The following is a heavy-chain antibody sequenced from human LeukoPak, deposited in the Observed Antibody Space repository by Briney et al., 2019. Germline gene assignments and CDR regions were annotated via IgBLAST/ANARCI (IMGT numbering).Heavy chain of an antibody. Sequence: SGTLSLTCAVSGDSISSGNYYWSWIRQHPGKGLEWIGYIYYSGSTYYNPSLKSRVTISVDTSKNQFSLKLSSVTAADTAVYYCARAQYGDSPWYYYGMDVWGQGTTVTVSS. V-gene: IGHV4-31*11. J-gene: IGHJ6*02. D-gene: IGHD4-17*01. CDR1: GDSISSGNYY. CDR2: IYYSGST. CDR3: ARAQYGDSPWYYYGMDV.